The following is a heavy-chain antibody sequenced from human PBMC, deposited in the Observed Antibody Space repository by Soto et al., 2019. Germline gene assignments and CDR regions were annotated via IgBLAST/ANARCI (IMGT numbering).Heavy chain of an antibody. CDR2: ISGSGGST. CDR1: GFTFSSYA. D-gene: IGHD6-19*01. Sequence: PGGALRLSCAASGFTFSSYAMSWVRQAPGKGLEWVSAISGSGGSTYYADSVKGRFTISRDNSKNTLYLQMNSLRAEDTAVYYCAKSHSSGWYYFDYWGQGXLVTVYS. V-gene: IGHV3-23*01. CDR3: AKSHSSGWYYFDY. J-gene: IGHJ4*02.